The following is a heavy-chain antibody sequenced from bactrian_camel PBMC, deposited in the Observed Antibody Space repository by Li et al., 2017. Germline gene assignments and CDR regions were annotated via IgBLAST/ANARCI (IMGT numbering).Heavy chain of an antibody. CDR2: MTSGGTI. CDR1: GFTLSSHV. J-gene: IGHJ4*01. CDR3: AADSPLDYGLGANTGQPRI. V-gene: IGHV3S40*01. D-gene: IGHD5*01. Sequence: VQLVESGGGLVQPGGSLRLSCAASGFTLSSHVTHWIRQAPGKGLEWVSAMTSGGTIHYADSVKGRFTISRDNAKNTLYLQMSSLKPEDTAVYYCAADSPLDYGLGANTGQPRIRGQGTQVTVS.